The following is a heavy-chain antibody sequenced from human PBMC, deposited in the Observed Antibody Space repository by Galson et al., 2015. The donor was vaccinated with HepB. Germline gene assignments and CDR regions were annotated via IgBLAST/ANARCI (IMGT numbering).Heavy chain of an antibody. CDR2: IYISGST. CDR1: GGSMSSYY. Sequence: QVQLQESGPGLVKPSETLSLTCTVSGGSMSSYYWTWIRQPPGKGLEWIGYIYISGSTNYNPSLKSRVTISVDTSKNQFSLKLNSVTTADTAVYYCARDLGLRQSGAFDIWGPGTMVTVSS. V-gene: IGHV4-59*01. D-gene: IGHD1-26*01. J-gene: IGHJ3*02. CDR3: ARDLGLRQSGAFDI.